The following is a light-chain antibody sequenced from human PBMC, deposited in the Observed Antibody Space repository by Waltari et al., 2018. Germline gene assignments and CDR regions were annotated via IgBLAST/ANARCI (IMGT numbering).Light chain of an antibody. V-gene: IGLV3-21*02. J-gene: IGLJ2*01. Sequence: SYVLTQPPSVSVAPGQTARITCGDNNLGSKSVHWYQQKPGQAPLLGVSDDTDRPSGTPGGISGSPSGTPATLTISRVEAGDEGEYYCHVWDRIRDHGIFGGGTKLTVL. CDR2: DDT. CDR3: HVWDRIRDHGI. CDR1: NLGSKS.